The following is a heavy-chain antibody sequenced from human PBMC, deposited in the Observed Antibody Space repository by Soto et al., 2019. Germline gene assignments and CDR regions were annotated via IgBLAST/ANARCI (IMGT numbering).Heavy chain of an antibody. J-gene: IGHJ4*02. CDR2: IYPGDSDT. CDR3: ARSSSSTSFDY. CDR1: GYSFTTYW. D-gene: IGHD2-2*01. V-gene: IGHV5-51*01. Sequence: EVQLVQSGAEVKKPGESLKISCKVSGYSFTTYWIAWVRQIPGKGLEWMGIIYPGDSDTKYSPSFQGQVTVSADTSISTASLQWSSLKASDTAMYYCARSSSSTSFDYWGQGTLVTVSS.